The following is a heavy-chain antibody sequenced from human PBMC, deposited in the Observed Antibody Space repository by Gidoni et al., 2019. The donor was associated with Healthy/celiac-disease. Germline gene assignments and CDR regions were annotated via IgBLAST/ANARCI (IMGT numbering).Heavy chain of an antibody. Sequence: VQLVESGGGLVPPGGSLGLSGAAPGFPFSSYALSWVRQAPGKGLEWVSAISGSGGSTYYADSVKGRFTISRDNSKNTLYLQMNSLRAEDTAVYYCAKADDYWGRVDYWGQGTLVTVSS. CDR2: ISGSGGST. V-gene: IGHV3-23*04. D-gene: IGHD3-16*01. CDR1: GFPFSSYA. CDR3: AKADDYWGRVDY. J-gene: IGHJ4*02.